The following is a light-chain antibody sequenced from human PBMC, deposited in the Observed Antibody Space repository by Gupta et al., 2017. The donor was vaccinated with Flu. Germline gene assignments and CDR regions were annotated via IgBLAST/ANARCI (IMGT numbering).Light chain of an antibody. J-gene: IGKJ2*03. CDR1: ESVNRK. CDR3: QERSDFYS. CDR2: DTS. V-gene: IGKV3-11*01. Sequence: EIVLTQSPGTLSLSPGETASLSCRASESVNRKLAWFQQKRGQPPRLLIYDTSERATGVPSRFRGSGSETDFTLTITNLEPEDFAVYYCQERSDFYSFGLGTYLEI.